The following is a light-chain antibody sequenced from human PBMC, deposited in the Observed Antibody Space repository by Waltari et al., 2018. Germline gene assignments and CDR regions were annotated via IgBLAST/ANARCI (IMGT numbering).Light chain of an antibody. CDR1: SSDVGGYNL. J-gene: IGLJ3*02. CDR3: CSYAGSSSLR. CDR2: EVS. V-gene: IGLV2-23*02. Sequence: QSALTQPASVSGSPGQSITISCTGTSSDVGGYNLVSWYQQHPGKAPKLMIYEVSKRPSGVSNRFSGSKSGNTASLTISGLQAEDEADYYCCSYAGSSSLRFGGGTKLTVL.